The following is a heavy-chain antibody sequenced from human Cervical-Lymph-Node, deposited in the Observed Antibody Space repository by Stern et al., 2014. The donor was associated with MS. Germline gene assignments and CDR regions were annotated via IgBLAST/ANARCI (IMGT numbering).Heavy chain of an antibody. CDR2: ISSSSSYI. CDR1: GFTFSSYS. V-gene: IGHV3-21*01. J-gene: IGHJ4*02. D-gene: IGHD3-3*01. CDR3: AREYDFWSGYHGPFDY. Sequence: VQLVQSGGGLVKPGGSLRLSCAASGFTFSSYSMHWVRQAPGKGLEWVSSISSSSSYIYYADSVKGRFTISRDNAKNSLYLQMNSLRAEDTAVYYCAREYDFWSGYHGPFDYWGQGTLVTVSS.